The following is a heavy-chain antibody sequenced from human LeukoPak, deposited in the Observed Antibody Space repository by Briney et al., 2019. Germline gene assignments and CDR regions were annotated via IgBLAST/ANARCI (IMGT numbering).Heavy chain of an antibody. CDR1: GFTFSSYW. Sequence: TGGSLRLSCAASGFTFSSYWMHWVRQAPGKWLVWISRINSDGSSTSYADSVKGRFTISRDNAKNTLYLQMNSLRAEDTAVYYCAREEWDTAMPTAYWGQGTLVTVSS. J-gene: IGHJ4*02. CDR3: AREEWDTAMPTAY. V-gene: IGHV3-74*01. D-gene: IGHD5-18*01. CDR2: INSDGSST.